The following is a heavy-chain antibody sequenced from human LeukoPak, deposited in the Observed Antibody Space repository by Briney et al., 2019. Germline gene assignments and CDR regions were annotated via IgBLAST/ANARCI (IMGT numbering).Heavy chain of an antibody. CDR3: ASRISSGSSWYRPFDC. CDR2: SYYSGST. CDR1: GDSISTYY. Sequence: SETLSLTCSVSGDSISTYYWTWIRQPPGKGLEWIGSSYYSGSTNYNPSLKSRVTISVDTSKNQFSLKLNSVTAADTAVYYCASRISSGSSWYRPFDCWGQGTLVTVSS. V-gene: IGHV4-59*01. J-gene: IGHJ4*02. D-gene: IGHD6-13*01.